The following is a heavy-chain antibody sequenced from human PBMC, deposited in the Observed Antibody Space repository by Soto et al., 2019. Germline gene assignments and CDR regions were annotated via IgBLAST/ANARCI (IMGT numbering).Heavy chain of an antibody. V-gene: IGHV1-18*01. CDR1: GYTFNTYG. J-gene: IGHJ5*02. CDR2: ISAYDGKT. Sequence: GASVKVSCKTSGYTFNTYGINWVRQAPGQGRELMGWISAYDGKTTYAEKFQGRVTMTTDTSTSTAYMELRSLRSDDTAIYYCAGDPRVFWTSYWLDPLGQGTAVPGSS. CDR3: AGDPRVFWTSYWLDP. D-gene: IGHD3-3*01.